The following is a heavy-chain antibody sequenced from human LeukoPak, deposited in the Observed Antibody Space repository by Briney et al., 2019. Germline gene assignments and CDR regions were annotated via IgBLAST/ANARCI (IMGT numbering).Heavy chain of an antibody. CDR2: INSDGSST. CDR3: ARDRCSGGSCYANDY. CDR1: GFTFSSYW. J-gene: IGHJ4*02. D-gene: IGHD2-15*01. Sequence: GGTLRLSCAASGFTFSSYWKHWVRQAPGKGLVWVSRINSDGSSTSYADSVKGRFTISRDNAKNTLYLQMNSLRAEDTAVYYCARDRCSGGSCYANDYWGQGTLVTVSS. V-gene: IGHV3-74*01.